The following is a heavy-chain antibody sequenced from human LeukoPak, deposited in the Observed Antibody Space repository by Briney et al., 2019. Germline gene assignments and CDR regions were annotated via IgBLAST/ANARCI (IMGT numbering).Heavy chain of an antibody. CDR2: ISTDGYTT. CDR1: ELAFSAYK. CDR3: VVGGSPGY. Sequence: GGSLRLSCAASELAFSAYKMHWVRQAPRKGLVWISRISTDGYTTDYADFVQGRFTASRDNTKNTWSLEMNSLGAEDTAVYYCVVGGSPGYWGQGTLVTVSS. D-gene: IGHD2-15*01. J-gene: IGHJ4*02. V-gene: IGHV3-74*01.